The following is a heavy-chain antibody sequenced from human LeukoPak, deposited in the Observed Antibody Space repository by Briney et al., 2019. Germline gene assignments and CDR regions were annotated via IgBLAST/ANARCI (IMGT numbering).Heavy chain of an antibody. D-gene: IGHD6-19*01. CDR1: GGSISSSSYY. J-gene: IGHJ6*03. V-gene: IGHV4-39*07. CDR3: ARVGSGWSPFYYYYYYMDV. Sequence: SETLSLTCTVSGGSISSSSYYWGWIRQPPGKGLEWIGSIYYSGSTYYNPSLKSRVTISVDTPKNQFSLKLSSVTAADTAVYYCARVGSGWSPFYYYYYYMDVWGKGTTVTVSS. CDR2: IYYSGST.